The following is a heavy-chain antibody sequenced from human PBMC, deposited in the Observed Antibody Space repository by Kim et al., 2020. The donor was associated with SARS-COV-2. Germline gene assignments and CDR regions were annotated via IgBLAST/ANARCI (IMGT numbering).Heavy chain of an antibody. Sequence: RGGSTYYARTVKGRFTISRDNSKNTLYRQMNSRRAEDTAVYYCANWFDPWGQGTLVTVSS. V-gene: IGHV3-23*01. CDR3: ANWFDP. CDR2: RGGST. J-gene: IGHJ5*02.